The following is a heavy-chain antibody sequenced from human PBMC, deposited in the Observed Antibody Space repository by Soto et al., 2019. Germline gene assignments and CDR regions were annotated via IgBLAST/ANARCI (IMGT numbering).Heavy chain of an antibody. Sequence: PSETLSLTCAVYGGSFSGYYWSWIRQPPGKGLEWIGEINHSGSTNYNPSLKSRVTISVDTSENQFSLKLSSVTAADTAVYYCAGKRWFGESNQTYYFDYWGQGTLVTSPQ. V-gene: IGHV4-34*01. D-gene: IGHD3-10*01. J-gene: IGHJ4*02. CDR3: AGKRWFGESNQTYYFDY. CDR2: INHSGST. CDR1: GGSFSGYY.